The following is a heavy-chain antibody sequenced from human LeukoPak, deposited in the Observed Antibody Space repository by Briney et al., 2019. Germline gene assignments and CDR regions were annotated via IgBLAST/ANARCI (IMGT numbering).Heavy chain of an antibody. CDR2: MNPNSGNT. Sequence: GASVKVSCKASGYTFTSYDINWVRQATGQGLEWMGWMNPNSGNTGYAQKFQGRVTMTRDTSISTAYMELRSLRSDDTAVYYCATERYYYGSGSYFWFDPWGQGTLVTVSS. CDR3: ATERYYYGSGSYFWFDP. J-gene: IGHJ5*02. CDR1: GYTFTSYD. V-gene: IGHV1-8*01. D-gene: IGHD3-10*01.